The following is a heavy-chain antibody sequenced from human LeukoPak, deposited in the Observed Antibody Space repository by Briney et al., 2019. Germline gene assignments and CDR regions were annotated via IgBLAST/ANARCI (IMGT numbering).Heavy chain of an antibody. CDR1: GGTFSSYA. J-gene: IGHJ3*02. CDR2: IIPIFGTA. D-gene: IGHD2-15*01. Sequence: ALVKVSCKASGGTFSSYAISWVRQAPGRGLEWMGRIIPIFGTANYAQKFQGRVTITTDESTSTAYMELSSLRSEDTAVYYCAREGSCAAFDIWGQGTMVTVSS. CDR3: AREGSCAAFDI. V-gene: IGHV1-69*05.